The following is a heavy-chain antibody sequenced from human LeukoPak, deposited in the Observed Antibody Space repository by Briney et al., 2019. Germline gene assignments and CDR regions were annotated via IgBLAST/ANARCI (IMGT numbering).Heavy chain of an antibody. V-gene: IGHV4-4*07. J-gene: IGHJ5*02. D-gene: IGHD4/OR15-4a*01. Sequence: SETLSLTCTVSGGSISSDYWSWIRQPAGKGLEWIGRIFTSGSTSYNPSLKSRVTMSLDTSKNQFSLKLSSVTAADTAVYFCSRAGANDLWGQGTLVTVSS. CDR1: GGSISSDY. CDR3: SRAGANDL. CDR2: IFTSGST.